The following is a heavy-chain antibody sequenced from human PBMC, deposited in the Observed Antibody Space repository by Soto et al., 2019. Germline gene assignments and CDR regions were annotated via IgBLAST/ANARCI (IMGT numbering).Heavy chain of an antibody. CDR3: AGRREGYFDL. J-gene: IGHJ2*01. V-gene: IGHV1-69*12. CDR1: GGTFSSYA. D-gene: IGHD1-26*01. Sequence: QVQLVQSGAEVKKPGSSVKVSCKASGGTFSSYAISWVRQAPGQGLEWMGGIIPIFGTANYAQKFKGRVTIAEDESPGNASMELSSLRSEDTGGCYCAGRREGYFDLWGRGTLVTVSS. CDR2: IIPIFGTA.